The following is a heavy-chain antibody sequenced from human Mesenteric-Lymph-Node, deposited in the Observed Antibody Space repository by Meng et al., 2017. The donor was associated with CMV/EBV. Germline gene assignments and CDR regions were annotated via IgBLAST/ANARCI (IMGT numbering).Heavy chain of an antibody. CDR1: GGSISSGDYY. J-gene: IGHJ4*02. V-gene: IGHV4-30-4*08. D-gene: IGHD2-2*01. CDR2: IYYSGST. CDR3: ARESGYCSSTSSAVYSSSWTCVDY. Sequence: SETLSLTCTVSGGSISSGDYYWSWIRQPPGKGLEWIGYIYYSGSTYYNPSLKSRVTISVDTSKNQFSLKLSSVTAADTAVYYCARESGYCSSTSSAVYSSSWTCVDYWGQGTLVTVSS.